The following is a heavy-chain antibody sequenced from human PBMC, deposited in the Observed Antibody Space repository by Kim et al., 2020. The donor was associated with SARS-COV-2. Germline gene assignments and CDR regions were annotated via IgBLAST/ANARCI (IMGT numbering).Heavy chain of an antibody. D-gene: IGHD3-10*01. V-gene: IGHV3-33*01. J-gene: IGHJ4*02. CDR1: GFTVSSYG. CDR3: ARDIGFGETVDY. Sequence: GGSLRLSCAASGFTVSSYGMHWVRQAPGKGLEWVAVIWYDGSNKYYEDYVKGRFTISRDNSKNTLYLQMNSLRAEDTAVYYCARDIGFGETVDYWGQGTLVTVSS. CDR2: IWYDGSNK.